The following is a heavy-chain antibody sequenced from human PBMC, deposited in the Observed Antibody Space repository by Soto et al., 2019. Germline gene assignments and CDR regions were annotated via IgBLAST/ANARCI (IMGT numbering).Heavy chain of an antibody. CDR2: IYYSGST. J-gene: IGHJ4*02. Sequence: SETLSLTCTVSGGSISSYYWSWIRQPPGKGLEWIGYIYYSGSTNYNPSLKSRVTISVDTSKNQFSLKLSSVTAADTAVYYCARTHNYYDSSPFDYWGQGTLVTVSS. V-gene: IGHV4-59*01. CDR1: GGSISSYY. D-gene: IGHD3-22*01. CDR3: ARTHNYYDSSPFDY.